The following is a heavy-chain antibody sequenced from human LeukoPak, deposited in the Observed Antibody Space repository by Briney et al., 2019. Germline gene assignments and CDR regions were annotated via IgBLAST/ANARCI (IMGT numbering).Heavy chain of an antibody. CDR1: GFTFDDYA. J-gene: IGHJ4*02. Sequence: PGRSLRLSCAASGFTFDDYAMHWVRQAPGKGLEWVSVISGSGSTTKYADSVRGRFTISRDNSKDTLYLQMNSLRDDDTAVYYCVQGTYSSGWYNWGQGTLVTVSS. V-gene: IGHV3-23*01. CDR3: VQGTYSSGWYN. D-gene: IGHD6-19*01. CDR2: ISGSGSTT.